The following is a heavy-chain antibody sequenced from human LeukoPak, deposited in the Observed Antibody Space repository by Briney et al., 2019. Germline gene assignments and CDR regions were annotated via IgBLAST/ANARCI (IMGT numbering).Heavy chain of an antibody. CDR1: GGSINNYY. V-gene: IGHV4-59*01. CDR3: ARDRGCSGSSGCYPDASDV. Sequence: SETLSLTCIVSGGSINNYYWSWIRQPPGKGLEWIGYIYYSGSTNYNPSLKNRVTISADTSKNQLSLKLSSVTAADTAVYYCARDRGCSGSSGCYPDASDVWGQGAMVTVSS. J-gene: IGHJ3*01. CDR2: IYYSGST. D-gene: IGHD6-19*01.